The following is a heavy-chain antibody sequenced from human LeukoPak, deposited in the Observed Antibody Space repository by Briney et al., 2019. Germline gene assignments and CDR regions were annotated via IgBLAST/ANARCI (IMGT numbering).Heavy chain of an antibody. CDR1: GFTFSSYA. V-gene: IGHV3-30*04. Sequence: GGSLRLSCAASGFTFSSYAMHWVRQAPGKGLEWVAVISYDGSNKYYADSVKGRFTISRDNSKNTLYLQMNSLRAEDTAVYYCAKGTHTYLDYWGQGNLVTVSS. J-gene: IGHJ4*02. D-gene: IGHD2-21*01. CDR2: ISYDGSNK. CDR3: AKGTHTYLDY.